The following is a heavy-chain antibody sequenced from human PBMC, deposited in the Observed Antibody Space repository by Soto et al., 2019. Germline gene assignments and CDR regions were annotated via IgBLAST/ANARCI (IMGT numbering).Heavy chain of an antibody. V-gene: IGHV1-3*01. Sequence: ASVKVSCKASGYTFTNYAMHWVRQAPGQRLEWMGWINPGNGNTKYSQKFQGRVTMTRNTSISTAYMELSSLRSEDTAVYYCTGGPPNWGFDSWGQGTPVTVSS. D-gene: IGHD7-27*01. J-gene: IGHJ5*01. CDR3: TGGPPNWGFDS. CDR1: GYTFTNYA. CDR2: INPGNGNT.